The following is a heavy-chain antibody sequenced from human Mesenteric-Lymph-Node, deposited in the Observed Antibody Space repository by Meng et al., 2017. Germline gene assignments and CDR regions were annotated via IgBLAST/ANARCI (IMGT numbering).Heavy chain of an antibody. V-gene: IGHV3-74*01. Sequence: GGSLRLSCSASGFTFSSNWMHWVRQTPGKGLVWVSRINPDGSFSNNADSVKGRFTVSRDNSKNTLYLQMNSLRAEDTAVYYCAREKMSATSYGYVGNWFDPWGQGTLVTVSS. CDR1: GFTFSSNW. CDR2: INPDGSFS. D-gene: IGHD5-18*01. J-gene: IGHJ5*02. CDR3: AREKMSATSYGYVGNWFDP.